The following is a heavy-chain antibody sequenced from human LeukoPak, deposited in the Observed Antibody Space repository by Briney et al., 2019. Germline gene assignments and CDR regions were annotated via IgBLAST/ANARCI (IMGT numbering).Heavy chain of an antibody. CDR2: IYSSGST. V-gene: IGHV4-61*02. D-gene: IGHD2-21*02. Sequence: SETLSLTCTVSGDSISSGSYYWSWIRQPAGKGLEWTGRIYSSGSTNYNPSLKSRVTISVDTSKNQFSLKLSSVTAADTAVYYCAREGYCGGDCYAAGWGQGTLVTVSS. J-gene: IGHJ4*02. CDR1: GDSISSGSYY. CDR3: AREGYCGGDCYAAG.